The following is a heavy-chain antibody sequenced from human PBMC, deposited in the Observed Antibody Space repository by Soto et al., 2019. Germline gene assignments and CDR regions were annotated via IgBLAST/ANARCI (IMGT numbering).Heavy chain of an antibody. D-gene: IGHD2-15*01. Sequence: GGSLRLSCAASGSTVSSNYMSWVRQAPGKGLEWVSVIYSGGSTYYADSVKGRFTISRDNSKNTLYLQMNSLRAEDTAVYYCARMGCSGGSCYFGCSDLFDYWGQGTLVTVSS. CDR2: IYSGGST. CDR3: ARMGCSGGSCYFGCSDLFDY. CDR1: GSTVSSNY. J-gene: IGHJ4*02. V-gene: IGHV3-53*01.